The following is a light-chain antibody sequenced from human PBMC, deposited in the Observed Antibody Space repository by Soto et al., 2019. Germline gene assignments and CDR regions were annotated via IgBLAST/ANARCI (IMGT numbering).Light chain of an antibody. Sequence: QSVLTQPPSVSGAPGQRVTISCTGSSSNIGSGYDVLWYQQLPGTAPKLLIYGNNNRPSGVPDRFSGSKSGTSASLAITGLQAEDEADYYCQSYDSSLSDWVFGGGTKVTVL. V-gene: IGLV1-40*01. CDR3: QSYDSSLSDWV. J-gene: IGLJ3*02. CDR1: SSNIGSGYD. CDR2: GNN.